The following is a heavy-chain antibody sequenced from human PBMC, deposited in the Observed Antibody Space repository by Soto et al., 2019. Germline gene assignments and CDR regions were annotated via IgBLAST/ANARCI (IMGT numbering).Heavy chain of an antibody. CDR2: IYTSGST. CDR1: GGSISSYY. V-gene: IGHV4-4*07. J-gene: IGHJ5*02. CDR3: ARGSETQWNNWFDP. Sequence: SETLSLTCTVSGGSISSYYWSWIRQPAGKGLEWIGRIYTSGSTNYNPSLKSRVTMSVDTSKNQFSLKLSSVTAADTAVYYCARGSETQWNNWFDPWGQGTLVTVSS. D-gene: IGHD6-19*01.